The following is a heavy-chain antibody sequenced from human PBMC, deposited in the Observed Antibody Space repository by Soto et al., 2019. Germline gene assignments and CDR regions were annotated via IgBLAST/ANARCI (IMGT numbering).Heavy chain of an antibody. J-gene: IGHJ6*03. CDR3: AGTTSHQWYYMDV. CDR2: TYYRSRWYN. Sequence: PSQTLSLTCAISGDSVSSNSAAWNWIRLSPSRGPEWLARTYYRSRWYNDYAVSVRSRITVNPDTSKNQFPLQLTSVTPEDTAVYYCAGTTSHQWYYMDVWGKGTTVTVSS. CDR1: GDSVSSNSAA. V-gene: IGHV6-1*01. D-gene: IGHD1-7*01.